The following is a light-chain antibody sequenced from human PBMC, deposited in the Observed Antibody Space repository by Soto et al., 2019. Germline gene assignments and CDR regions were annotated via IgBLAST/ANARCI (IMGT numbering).Light chain of an antibody. CDR3: QQYSIWRT. J-gene: IGKJ1*01. V-gene: IGKV3-15*01. CDR2: DTS. CDR1: QGIGDT. Sequence: VVMKQSPATLSVYKREGATLSCRASQGIGDTLAWYQHKPGQTPRLLIYDTSTRATGVPARFSGSGSGTDFTLTISSLEPEDFAVYCCQQYSIWRTFGQVGKVDI.